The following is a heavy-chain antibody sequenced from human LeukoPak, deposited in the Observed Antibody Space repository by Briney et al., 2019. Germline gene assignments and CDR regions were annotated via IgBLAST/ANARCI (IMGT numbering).Heavy chain of an antibody. CDR3: AKDRYSTSSTFTVNPFDC. D-gene: IGHD6-13*01. J-gene: IGHJ4*02. V-gene: IGHV3-30*02. CDR2: IRFDGRDK. Sequence: GGSLRLSCAASGFTFSSYGMNWVRQAPGKGLEWVAFIRFDGRDKYSADSVKGRFTISRDNSRSTLDLQMNSLRVEDTAAYYCAKDRYSTSSTFTVNPFDCWGQGILVTVSS. CDR1: GFTFSSYG.